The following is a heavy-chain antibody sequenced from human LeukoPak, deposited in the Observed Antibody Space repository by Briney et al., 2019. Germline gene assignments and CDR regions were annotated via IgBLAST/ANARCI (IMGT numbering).Heavy chain of an antibody. D-gene: IGHD3-9*01. J-gene: IGHJ4*02. Sequence: SETLSLTCTVSGGSISSSSYYWGWIRQPPGKGLEWIGSIYYSGSTYYNPSLKSRVTISVDTFKNQFSLKLSSVTAADTAVYYCARHFALLRYFDWLLPFDYWGQGTLVTVSS. CDR3: ARHFALLRYFDWLLPFDY. V-gene: IGHV4-39*01. CDR1: GGSISSSSYY. CDR2: IYYSGST.